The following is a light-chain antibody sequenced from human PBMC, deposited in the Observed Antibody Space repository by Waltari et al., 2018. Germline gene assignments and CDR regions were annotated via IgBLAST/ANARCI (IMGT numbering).Light chain of an antibody. J-gene: IGLJ3*02. V-gene: IGLV1-51*02. CDR3: GTWDSSLTAGV. Sequence: QSVLTQPPSVSAAPGQKVTIPFSRTSSNIGHNYLSWYQQLPGTAPKLLISENNKRPSGIPDRFSGSKSGTSATLGITGLQTGDEADYYCGTWDSSLTAGVFGGGTKLTVL. CDR1: SSNIGHNY. CDR2: ENN.